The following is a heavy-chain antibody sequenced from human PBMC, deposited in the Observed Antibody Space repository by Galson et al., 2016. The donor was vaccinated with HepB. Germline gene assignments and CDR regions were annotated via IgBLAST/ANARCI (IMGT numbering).Heavy chain of an antibody. D-gene: IGHD4-17*01. CDR3: AKDRLSGHGDYSWGIFDI. J-gene: IGHJ3*02. CDR1: GFTFGNYV. V-gene: IGHV3-23*01. Sequence: SLRLSCAASGFTFGNYVMSWGRQAPGKGLEWVSGISASGGSKTYADSVRGRFINSRDNSNNKLFLQMNSLTTEDTAIYFCAKDRLSGHGDYSWGIFDIWGRGTEVTVSS. CDR2: ISASGGSK.